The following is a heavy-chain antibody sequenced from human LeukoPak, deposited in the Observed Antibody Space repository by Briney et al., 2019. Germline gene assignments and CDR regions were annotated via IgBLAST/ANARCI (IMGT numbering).Heavy chain of an antibody. CDR3: AKQYGDYAGEAFDI. J-gene: IGHJ3*02. CDR2: ISGSGANT. Sequence: GSLRLSCAASGFTFSDYPMSWVRQAPGKGLEWVSTISGSGANTHYADSAKGRFTISRDNSKNTVFLQMNSLRAGDTAVYYCAKQYGDYAGEAFDIWGQGTMVTVSS. CDR1: GFTFSDYP. D-gene: IGHD4-17*01. V-gene: IGHV3-23*01.